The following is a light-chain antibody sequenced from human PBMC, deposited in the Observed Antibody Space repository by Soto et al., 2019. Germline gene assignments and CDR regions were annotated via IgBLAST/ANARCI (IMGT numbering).Light chain of an antibody. CDR2: AAS. V-gene: IGKV1-27*01. J-gene: IGKJ3*01. CDR1: QGISNY. CDR3: QKYNSAPLFT. Sequence: DIQMTQSPSSLSASVGDRVTITCRASQGISNYLAWYQQKPGKVPKLLMYAASTLQSGVPSRFSGSGSGTDFTLTISSLQPEDVAPYYCQKYNSAPLFTFGPGTKVDIK.